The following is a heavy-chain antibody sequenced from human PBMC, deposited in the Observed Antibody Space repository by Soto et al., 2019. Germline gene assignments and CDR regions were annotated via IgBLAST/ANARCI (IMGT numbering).Heavy chain of an antibody. CDR3: AKGGIRADQLKLSSDFDY. D-gene: IGHD1-7*01. CDR1: GFTFSSYG. Sequence: QVQLVESGGGVVQPGRSLRLSCAASGFTFSSYGMHWVRQAPGKGLEWVAVISYDGSNKYYADSVKGRFTISRDNSKNTLNLQMNSLRAEDTAVYYCAKGGIRADQLKLSSDFDYWGQGTLVTVSS. J-gene: IGHJ4*02. CDR2: ISYDGSNK. V-gene: IGHV3-30*18.